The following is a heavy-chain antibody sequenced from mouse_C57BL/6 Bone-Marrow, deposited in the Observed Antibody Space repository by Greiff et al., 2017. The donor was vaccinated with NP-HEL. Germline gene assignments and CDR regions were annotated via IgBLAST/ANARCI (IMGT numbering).Heavy chain of an antibody. J-gene: IGHJ4*01. CDR2: IDPSDSYT. Sequence: VQLQQPGAELVMPGASVKLSCKASGYTFTSYWMHWVKQRPGQGLEWIGEIDPSDSYTNYNQKFKGKSTLTVDKSSSTAYMQISSLTSEDSAVYYCARSAFITTVEMDYWGQGTSVTVSS. CDR1: GYTFTSYW. V-gene: IGHV1-69*01. CDR3: ARSAFITTVEMDY. D-gene: IGHD1-1*01.